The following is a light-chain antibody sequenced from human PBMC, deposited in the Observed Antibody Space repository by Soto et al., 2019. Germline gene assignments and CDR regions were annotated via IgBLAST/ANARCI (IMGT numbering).Light chain of an antibody. J-gene: IGLJ1*01. V-gene: IGLV2-14*01. CDR2: DVS. CDR1: SSDVGGYNY. CDR3: TSYTSSTPFYV. Sequence: SVLTQPASVSGSPGQSITISCTGTSSDVGGYNYVSWYQQHPGKAPKLMIYDVSNRPSGVSNRFSGSKSGNTASLTITGLQAEDEAEYYCTSYTSSTPFYVFGTGTKVTVL.